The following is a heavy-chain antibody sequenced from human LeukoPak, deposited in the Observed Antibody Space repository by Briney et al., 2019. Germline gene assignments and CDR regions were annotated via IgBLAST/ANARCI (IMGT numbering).Heavy chain of an antibody. CDR2: IEGDGNRI. Sequence: GGSLRLSCAASGFTLSAYWMHWVRQAPGEGLMWVSRIEGDGNRITYADPVKGRFTISRDNAKNTLYLQMNSLRAEDTAVYYCTRDWRNLGYDYWGQGTLVTVSS. CDR1: GFTLSAYW. CDR3: TRDWRNLGYDY. D-gene: IGHD5-12*01. J-gene: IGHJ4*02. V-gene: IGHV3-74*01.